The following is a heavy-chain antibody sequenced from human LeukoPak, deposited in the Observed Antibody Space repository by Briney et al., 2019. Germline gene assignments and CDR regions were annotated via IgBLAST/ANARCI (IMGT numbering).Heavy chain of an antibody. CDR2: IYYSGST. Sequence: SETLSLTCTVSGDSISSSSYYWGWIRQPPGKGLEWIRTIYYSGSTYYNPSLESRVTISIDTSKNQFSLKLNSVTAADTAVYYCARVLPQWLARYYFDYWGQGSLVTVYS. D-gene: IGHD6-19*01. CDR1: GDSISSSSYY. CDR3: ARVLPQWLARYYFDY. V-gene: IGHV4-39*01. J-gene: IGHJ4*02.